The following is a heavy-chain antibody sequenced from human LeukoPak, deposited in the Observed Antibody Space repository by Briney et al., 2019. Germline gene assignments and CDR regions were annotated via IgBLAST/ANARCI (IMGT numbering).Heavy chain of an antibody. CDR3: AKRGVVIRVVLVGFHKEAYYFDS. Sequence: GGSLRLFCAVSGITLSNYGMSWVRQAPGKGLEWVAGISGSGGSTNYADSVKGRFSISRDNPKNTLYLQMNSLRAEDTAVYFCAKRGVVIRVVLVGFHKEAYYFDSWGQGSLVTVSS. CDR2: ISGSGGST. V-gene: IGHV3-23*01. D-gene: IGHD3-10*01. CDR1: GITLSNYG. J-gene: IGHJ4*02.